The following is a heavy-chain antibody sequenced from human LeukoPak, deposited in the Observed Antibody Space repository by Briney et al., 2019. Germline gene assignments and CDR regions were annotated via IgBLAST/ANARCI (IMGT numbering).Heavy chain of an antibody. J-gene: IGHJ3*02. Sequence: SETLSLTCTVSGGSISTHYWSWIRQPPGKGLEWIGYIYYSGSTKYNPTLKSRVTISEDTPKKQFSLKLSSVTAADTAVYYCARRGQKRWLQWSLRGAFDIWGQGTMVTVSS. CDR2: IYYSGST. CDR3: ARRGQKRWLQWSLRGAFDI. D-gene: IGHD5-24*01. V-gene: IGHV4-59*11. CDR1: GGSISTHY.